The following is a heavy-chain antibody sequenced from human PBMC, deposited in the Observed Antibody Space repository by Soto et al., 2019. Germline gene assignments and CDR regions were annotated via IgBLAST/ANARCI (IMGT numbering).Heavy chain of an antibody. V-gene: IGHV3-7*03. D-gene: IGHD5-18*01. Sequence: GGSLRLSCEVSGFTLSMYSMTWVRQAPGKGLEWVAKIPQDGSDGHYLDSVKGRFTISRDNAKNSVYLQMDSLRADDTAVYYCARDRGYSYGGDYWGQGTMGTVSS. CDR3: ARDRGYSYGGDY. J-gene: IGHJ4*02. CDR2: IPQDGSDG. CDR1: GFTLSMYS.